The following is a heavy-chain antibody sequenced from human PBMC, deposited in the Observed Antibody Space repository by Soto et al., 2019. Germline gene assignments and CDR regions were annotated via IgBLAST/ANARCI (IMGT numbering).Heavy chain of an antibody. Sequence: PGGSLRLSCAASGFTFSSYAMSWVRQAPGKGLEWVSAISGSGGSTYYADSVKGRFTISRDNSKNTLYLQMNSLRAEDTAVYYCAAITSGSYFRPDYWGQGTLVTVSS. V-gene: IGHV3-23*01. D-gene: IGHD1-26*01. CDR1: GFTFSSYA. J-gene: IGHJ4*02. CDR2: ISGSGGST. CDR3: AAITSGSYFRPDY.